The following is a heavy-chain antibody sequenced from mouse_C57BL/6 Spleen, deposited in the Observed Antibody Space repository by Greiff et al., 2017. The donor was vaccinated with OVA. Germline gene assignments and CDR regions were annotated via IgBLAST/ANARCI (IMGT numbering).Heavy chain of an antibody. D-gene: IGHD6-1*01. Sequence: QVQLQQPGAELVKPGASVKMSCKASGYTFTSYWITWVKQRPGQGLEWIGDIYPGSGSTNYNEKFKSKATLTVDTSSSTAYMQLSSLTSEDAAFYYCARGCPYYFDYWGQGTTLTVSS. CDR1: GYTFTSYW. V-gene: IGHV1-55*01. J-gene: IGHJ2*01. CDR3: ARGCPYYFDY. CDR2: IYPGSGST.